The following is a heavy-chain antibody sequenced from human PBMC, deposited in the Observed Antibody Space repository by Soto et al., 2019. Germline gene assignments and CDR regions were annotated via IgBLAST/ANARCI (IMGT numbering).Heavy chain of an antibody. J-gene: IGHJ6*02. D-gene: IGHD5-18*01. V-gene: IGHV4-4*02. CDR2: IFHDGTA. CDR1: GVSISSGNW. CDR3: ARDRLMATAGTARHYFGLDV. Sequence: PSETLSLTCAVSGVSISSGNWWTWVRQTPQRGLEYIGEIFHDGTANYYPSFERRVAISVDTSKNQFSLNLSSVTAADTAVYYCARDRLMATAGTARHYFGLDVWGQGTTVTVSS.